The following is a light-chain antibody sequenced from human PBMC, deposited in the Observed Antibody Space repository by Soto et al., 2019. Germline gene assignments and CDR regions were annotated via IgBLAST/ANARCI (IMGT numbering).Light chain of an antibody. J-gene: IGKJ4*01. CDR1: QGVSNY. CDR2: AAS. V-gene: IGKV1-27*01. Sequence: DVPMTQSPSSLSASVGDRVTITCRASQGVSNYLAWYQQRPGRVPKLLIYAASTLHSGVPSRFSGSGSGTDFTLTISSLQPEDVATYYCQKYYTAPLTFGGGTKVEIK. CDR3: QKYYTAPLT.